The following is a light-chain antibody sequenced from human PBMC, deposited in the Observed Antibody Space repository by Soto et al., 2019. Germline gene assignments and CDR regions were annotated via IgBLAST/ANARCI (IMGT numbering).Light chain of an antibody. Sequence: IVLTQSPGTLSLSPGERATLSCRASQSVSSSYVAWYQQKRGQAPRLLIYGASSRATGIPDRFSGSGSGTDFTLGVSRLESEDFAVYYCQQYGSSPFTVGPGTKVHIK. J-gene: IGKJ3*01. CDR1: QSVSSSY. V-gene: IGKV3-20*01. CDR2: GAS. CDR3: QQYGSSPFT.